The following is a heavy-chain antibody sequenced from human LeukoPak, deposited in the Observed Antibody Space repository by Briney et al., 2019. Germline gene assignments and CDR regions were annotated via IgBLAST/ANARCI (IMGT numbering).Heavy chain of an antibody. CDR3: ARDLGVDTAMDSAFDI. CDR1: RYTFIGYY. Sequence: AASVKVSCKASRYTFIGYYMHWVRQAPGQGPEWMGWINPNSGGTNYAQNFEGRVTMTRDTSISTAYMELSRLTSDDTAVYYCARDLGVDTAMDSAFDIWGQGTMVTVSS. J-gene: IGHJ3*02. CDR2: INPNSGGT. D-gene: IGHD5-18*01. V-gene: IGHV1-2*02.